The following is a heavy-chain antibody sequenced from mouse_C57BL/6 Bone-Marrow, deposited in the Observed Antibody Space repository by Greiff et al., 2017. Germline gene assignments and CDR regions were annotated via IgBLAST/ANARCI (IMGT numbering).Heavy chain of an antibody. V-gene: IGHV1-81*01. CDR1: GYTFTSYG. J-gene: IGHJ4*01. Sequence: VQLQQSGAELARPGASVKLSCKASGYTFTSYGISWVKQRTGQGLEWIGEIYPRSGNTYYNAKFKGKATLTADKSSSTAYMELRSLTSEDSAVYFCARDGSSYYAMDYWGQGTSVTVSS. CDR3: ARDGSSYYAMDY. CDR2: IYPRSGNT. D-gene: IGHD1-1*01.